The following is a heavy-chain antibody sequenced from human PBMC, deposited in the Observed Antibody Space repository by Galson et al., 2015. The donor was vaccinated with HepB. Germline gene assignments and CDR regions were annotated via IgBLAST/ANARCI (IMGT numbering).Heavy chain of an antibody. CDR3: ARDLSSRYISAWHFLDT. V-gene: IGHV3-33*08. CDR1: GFTFSSYG. CDR2: ISYDGTIE. D-gene: IGHD2/OR15-2a*01. Sequence: LRLSCATSGFTFSSYGMHWVRQSPGKGLEWVAFISYDGTIEYYGDSGKGRYTISRDNSKDTLYLQMSTVGVEDTAVYYCARDLSSRYISAWHFLDTWGLGTLVTVSS. J-gene: IGHJ5*02.